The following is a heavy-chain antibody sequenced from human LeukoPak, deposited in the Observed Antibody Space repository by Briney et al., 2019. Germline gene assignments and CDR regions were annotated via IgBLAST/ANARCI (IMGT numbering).Heavy chain of an antibody. CDR3: ARGSSTSCYDY. Sequence: SETLSLTCAVYGGSFSGYYWSWIRQPPGKGLEWVGEINHSGGTNYNPSLKSRVTISVDTSKDQFSLKLSSVTAADTAVYYCARGSSTSCYDYWGQGTLVTVSS. J-gene: IGHJ4*02. CDR1: GGSFSGYY. V-gene: IGHV4-34*01. CDR2: INHSGGT. D-gene: IGHD2-2*01.